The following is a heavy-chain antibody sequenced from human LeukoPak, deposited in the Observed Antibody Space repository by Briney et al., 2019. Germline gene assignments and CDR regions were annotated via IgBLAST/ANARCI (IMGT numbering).Heavy chain of an antibody. Sequence: PGGSLRLSCAASGFTFSSYAMHWVRQAPGKGLEWVAVISYDGSNKYYADSVKGRFTISRDNSKNTLYLQMNSLRAEDTAVYYCAKAGCSSTGCYTNYWGQGTLVTVSS. D-gene: IGHD2-2*02. J-gene: IGHJ4*02. CDR3: AKAGCSSTGCYTNY. CDR2: ISYDGSNK. CDR1: GFTFSSYA. V-gene: IGHV3-30-3*01.